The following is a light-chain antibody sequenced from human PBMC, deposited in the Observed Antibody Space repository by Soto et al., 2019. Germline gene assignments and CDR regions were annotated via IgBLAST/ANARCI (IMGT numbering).Light chain of an antibody. V-gene: IGKV3-15*01. CDR1: QTINNN. CDR2: GAS. Sequence: VMTQAPATLSVSPGERVTLSCRASQTINNNVAWYQLKDGQVPRLLIYGASTRATGIPARFSGSGSGTEFTLTISSLQSEDFAVYHCQQYNNWPITFGQGTRLEI. J-gene: IGKJ5*01. CDR3: QQYNNWPIT.